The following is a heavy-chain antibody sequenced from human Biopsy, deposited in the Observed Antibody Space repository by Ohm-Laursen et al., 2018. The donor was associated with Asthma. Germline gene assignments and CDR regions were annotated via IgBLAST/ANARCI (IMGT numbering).Heavy chain of an antibody. D-gene: IGHD5-12*01. CDR3: ARGYSGTDRIVYYYSGLEV. CDR1: GDSFNNFA. V-gene: IGHV1-69*13. J-gene: IGHJ6*02. Sequence: ALVKVSCKASGDSFNNFAISWVRQAPGQGLEWMEGLIPVLGTPDHAQMFEGRVTITADESTSTAYMELSSLRSEDTAVYYCARGYSGTDRIVYYYSGLEVWGQGTTVTVSS. CDR2: LIPVLGTP.